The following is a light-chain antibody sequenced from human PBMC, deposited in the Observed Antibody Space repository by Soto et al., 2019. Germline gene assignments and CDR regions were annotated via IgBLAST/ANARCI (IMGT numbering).Light chain of an antibody. J-gene: IGKJ3*01. V-gene: IGKV3-20*01. CDR3: QQYGRSPFT. Sequence: DIVLTQSPGTLSLSPGERATLSCRASQSVSSSYLAWYQQRPGQAPRLIIYGASGRATGVPDRFSASGSGTDCTLTISRLEPEDVAVYYCQQYGRSPFTFGPGTKVDIK. CDR2: GAS. CDR1: QSVSSSY.